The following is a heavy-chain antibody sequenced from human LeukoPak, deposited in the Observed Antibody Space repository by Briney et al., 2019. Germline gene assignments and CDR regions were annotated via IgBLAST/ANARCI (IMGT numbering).Heavy chain of an antibody. Sequence: GGSLRLSCAASGFTFSNAWMTWVRQAPGKGLEWVGRIKTKTGGGATDYAAPVKGRFTISRDDSKKTLYLQMSSLKTEDTAVYYCTTDLSSRNVEMPFIRENAFDIWGQGTMVTVSS. D-gene: IGHD5-24*01. CDR2: IKTKTGGGAT. CDR1: GFTFSNAW. V-gene: IGHV3-15*01. CDR3: TTDLSSRNVEMPFIRENAFDI. J-gene: IGHJ3*02.